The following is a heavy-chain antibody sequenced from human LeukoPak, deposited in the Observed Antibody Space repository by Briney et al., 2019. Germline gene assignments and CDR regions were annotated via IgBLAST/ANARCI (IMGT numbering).Heavy chain of an antibody. CDR2: IYYSGST. CDR3: AHVLVRGVSPIDV. CDR1: GGSISSGGFY. V-gene: IGHV4-31*03. J-gene: IGHJ6*02. D-gene: IGHD3-10*01. Sequence: PSETLSLTCTVSGGSISSGGFYWSWIRQHPGKGLEWIGYIYYSGSTYYNPSLKSRVTISVDTSKNQFSLKLSSVTAADTAVYYCAHVLVRGVSPIDVWGQGTTVTVSS.